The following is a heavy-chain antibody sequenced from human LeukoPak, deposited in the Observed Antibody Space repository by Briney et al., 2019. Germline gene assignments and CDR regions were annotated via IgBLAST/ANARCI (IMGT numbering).Heavy chain of an antibody. CDR3: ATGPMDV. CDR2: IYYSGST. V-gene: IGHV4-59*08. Sequence: SETLSLTCTVSGGSISSYYWSRIRQPPGKGLEWIGYIYYSGSTNYNPSLKSRVTISVDTSKNQFSLKLSSVTAADTAVYYCATGPMDVWGQGTTVTVSS. CDR1: GGSISSYY. J-gene: IGHJ6*02.